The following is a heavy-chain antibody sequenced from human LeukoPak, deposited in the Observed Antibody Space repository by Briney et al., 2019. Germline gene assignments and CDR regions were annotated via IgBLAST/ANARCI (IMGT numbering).Heavy chain of an antibody. J-gene: IGHJ3*02. Sequence: GGSLRLSCAASGFTFSSYAMHWVRQAPGKGLEYVSAISSNGGSTYYANSVKGRFTISRDNSKNTLYLQMGSLRAEDTAVYYCARATGSSSGWYGWGAFDIWGQGTMVTVSS. CDR2: ISSNGGST. D-gene: IGHD6-19*01. CDR1: GFTFSSYA. CDR3: ARATGSSSGWYGWGAFDI. V-gene: IGHV3-64*01.